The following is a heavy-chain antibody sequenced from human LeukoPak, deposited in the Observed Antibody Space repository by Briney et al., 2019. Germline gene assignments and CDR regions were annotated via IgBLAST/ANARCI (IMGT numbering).Heavy chain of an antibody. Sequence: SETLSLTCTVSGASISSYYWSWIRQPPGKGLESIGYVSYSGSTNYNPSLKSRVTISVDTSKSRFSLKLNSVTAADTAVYYCARNLWFGTKSYGYWGQGTLVTVSS. V-gene: IGHV4-59*08. D-gene: IGHD3-10*01. J-gene: IGHJ4*02. CDR3: ARNLWFGTKSYGY. CDR1: GASISSYY. CDR2: VSYSGST.